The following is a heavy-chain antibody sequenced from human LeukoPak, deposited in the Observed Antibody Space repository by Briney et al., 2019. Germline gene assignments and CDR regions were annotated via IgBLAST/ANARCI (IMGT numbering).Heavy chain of an antibody. J-gene: IGHJ4*02. CDR3: AREGSGYPY. V-gene: IGHV1-2*02. Sequence: ASVKVSCKASGYTFTGYYMHWVRQAPGQGLEWMGWINPNSGGTNYAQKFQGRVTMTRETSISTAYMEVSRLTSDDTAVFYCAREGSGYPYWGQGTLVTVSS. CDR1: GYTFTGYY. CDR2: INPNSGGT. D-gene: IGHD5-12*01.